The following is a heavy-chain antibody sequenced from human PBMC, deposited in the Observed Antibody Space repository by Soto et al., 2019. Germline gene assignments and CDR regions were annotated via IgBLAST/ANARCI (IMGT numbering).Heavy chain of an antibody. CDR2: ISSNGGST. V-gene: IGHV3-64*01. CDR1: GFTFSSYA. D-gene: IGHD3-16*01. CDR3: ARDRGGYAFDI. J-gene: IGHJ3*02. Sequence: EVPLVESGGGLVQPGGSLRLSCAASGFTFSSYAMHWVRQAPGKGLEYVSAISSNGGSTYYANSVKGRFTISRDNSKNTLYLQMGSLSAEDMAVYYCARDRGGYAFDIWGQGTMVTVSS.